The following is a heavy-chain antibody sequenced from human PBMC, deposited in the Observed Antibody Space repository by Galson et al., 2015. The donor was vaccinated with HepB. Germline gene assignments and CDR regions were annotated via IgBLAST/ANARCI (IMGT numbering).Heavy chain of an antibody. D-gene: IGHD1-20*01. CDR2: ISAYNGNT. Sequence: SVKVSCKASDYTFSSNGISWVRLAPGQGLEWMGWISAYNGNTNYAQKFQGRVTITTDTSTSTAYMELRSLRSDDTAVYYCARHPLLFGIPGTTNYYFDYWAQGTLVTVSS. J-gene: IGHJ4*02. CDR3: ARHPLLFGIPGTTNYYFDY. V-gene: IGHV1-18*04. CDR1: DYTFSSNG.